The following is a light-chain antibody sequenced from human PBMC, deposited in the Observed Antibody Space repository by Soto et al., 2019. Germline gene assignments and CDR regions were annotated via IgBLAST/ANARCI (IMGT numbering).Light chain of an antibody. J-gene: IGLJ1*01. Sequence: QSALTQPASVSGSPGQSITISCTGTSSDDGGYNYVSWYQQHPGKAPKFMIYDVSNRPSGVSNRFSGSKSGNTASLTISGLQAEDVADYYCSSYTTSNTRQIVFGTGSKLTVL. V-gene: IGLV2-14*01. CDR2: DVS. CDR3: SSYTTSNTRQIV. CDR1: SSDDGGYNY.